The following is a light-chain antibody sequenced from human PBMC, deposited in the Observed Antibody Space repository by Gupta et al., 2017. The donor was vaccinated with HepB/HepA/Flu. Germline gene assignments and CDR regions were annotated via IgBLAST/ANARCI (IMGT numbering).Light chain of an antibody. Sequence: IQMTQSPSSLSASVGDRVTITCRASQSISSPLNGYQQRPGKAPKLLTYDATTLQSGVPSRFSGSGSWTDFSLIIGSLQPEYFVTYYCQQNYRTPKTFGQGTRVEVK. CDR3: QQNYRTPKT. CDR1: QSISSP. CDR2: DAT. J-gene: IGKJ1*01. V-gene: IGKV1-39*01.